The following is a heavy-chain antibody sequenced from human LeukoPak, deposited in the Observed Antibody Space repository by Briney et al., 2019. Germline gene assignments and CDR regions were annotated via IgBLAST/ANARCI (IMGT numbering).Heavy chain of an antibody. D-gene: IGHD5-18*01. V-gene: IGHV1-46*01. CDR3: ARDGFVSKSVENMVKSVNPIWY. CDR1: GYTFTSYY. CDR2: INPSGGST. Sequence: ASVKVSCKASGYTFTSYYMHWVRQAPGQGLEWMGIINPSGGSTSYAQKFQGRVTMTRDTSTSTVYMELSSLSSEDTAVYYCARDGFVSKSVENMVKSVNPIWYWGQGTLVTVSS. J-gene: IGHJ4*02.